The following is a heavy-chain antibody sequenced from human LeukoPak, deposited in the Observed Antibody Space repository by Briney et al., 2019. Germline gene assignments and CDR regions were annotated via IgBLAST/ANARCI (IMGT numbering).Heavy chain of an antibody. D-gene: IGHD1-26*01. J-gene: IGHJ4*02. CDR1: GLTFSSAW. Sequence: PGGSLRLSCAASGLTFSSAWMHWVRRTPGKRLVWISRIRSDGTATYADSVRGRFTISRDNAKNTLYLQMNNLRADDTGIYYCARDGSYKLDYWGQGALVTVSS. V-gene: IGHV3-74*01. CDR2: IRSDGTA. CDR3: ARDGSYKLDY.